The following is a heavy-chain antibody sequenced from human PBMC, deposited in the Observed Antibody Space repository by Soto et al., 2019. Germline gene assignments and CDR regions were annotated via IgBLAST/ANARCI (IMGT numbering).Heavy chain of an antibody. CDR3: ARGDFTGDPDY. D-gene: IGHD2-21*02. CDR1: GGSLSSYY. Sequence: QVQLQESGPGLVKPSETLSLTCTVSGGSLSSYYWSWIRQPPGKGLEWIGYIYYSGSTNYNPSLKTRVTISVDTSKNQFSLKLSSVTAADTAVYYCARGDFTGDPDYWGQGTLVTVSS. CDR2: IYYSGST. J-gene: IGHJ4*02. V-gene: IGHV4-59*01.